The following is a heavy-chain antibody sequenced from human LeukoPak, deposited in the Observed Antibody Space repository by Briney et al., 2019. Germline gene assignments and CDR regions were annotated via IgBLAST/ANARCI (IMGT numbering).Heavy chain of an antibody. CDR1: GASITSYY. D-gene: IGHD7-27*01. J-gene: IGHJ4*02. CDR3: ARGSTGNFDY. Sequence: PSETLSLTCTVSGASITSYYWSWVRQPAGKGLEWIGRIYTSGSTDYNPSLKSRVTMSVDTSKNRFSLNLNSVTAADTAVYYCARGSTGNFDYWGQGTLVTVSS. CDR2: IYTSGST. V-gene: IGHV4-4*07.